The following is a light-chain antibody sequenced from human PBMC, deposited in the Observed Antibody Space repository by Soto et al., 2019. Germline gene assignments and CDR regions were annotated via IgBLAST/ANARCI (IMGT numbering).Light chain of an antibody. V-gene: IGKV1-9*01. J-gene: IGKJ5*01. Sequence: DIQLTQSPSFLSASVGDRVTITCRASQGISSYLAWYQQKPGKAPKLLIYAASTLQSGVPSRFSGSGSGTEFTITISSLQPEDFATYYCQQLNSYPITLGQGTRLEIK. CDR3: QQLNSYPIT. CDR1: QGISSY. CDR2: AAS.